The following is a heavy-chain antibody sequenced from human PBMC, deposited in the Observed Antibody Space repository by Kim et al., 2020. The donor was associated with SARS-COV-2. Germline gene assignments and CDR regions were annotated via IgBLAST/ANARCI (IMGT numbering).Heavy chain of an antibody. CDR1: GGTFSSYA. Sequence: SVKVSCKASGGTFSSYAISWVRHAPGQGLEWMGGIIPIFGTANYAQKFQGRVTITADESTSTAYMELSSLRSEDTAVYYCARTIDYDILTGYYPFDYWGQGTLVTVSS. CDR2: IIPIFGTA. J-gene: IGHJ4*02. D-gene: IGHD3-9*01. V-gene: IGHV1-69*13. CDR3: ARTIDYDILTGYYPFDY.